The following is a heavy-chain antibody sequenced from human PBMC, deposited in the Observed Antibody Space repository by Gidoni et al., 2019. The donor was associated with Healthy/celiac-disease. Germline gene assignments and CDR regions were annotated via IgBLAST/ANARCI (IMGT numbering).Heavy chain of an antibody. CDR3: ASRGLEPHHAFDI. Sequence: QVQLVQSGAEVKKPGSSVKVSCTASGGNFSSYAISWVRQPPGQGLEWMGGIIPIFGTANYAQKFQGRVTMTADESTSTAYMGLSSLRSEDTAVYYCASRGLEPHHAFDIWAKGQWSPSLQ. J-gene: IGHJ3*02. CDR1: GGNFSSYA. V-gene: IGHV1-69*01. CDR2: IIPIFGTA.